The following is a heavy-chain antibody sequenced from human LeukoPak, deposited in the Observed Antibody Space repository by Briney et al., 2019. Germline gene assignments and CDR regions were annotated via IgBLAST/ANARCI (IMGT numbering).Heavy chain of an antibody. V-gene: IGHV3-11*04. J-gene: IGHJ3*02. Sequence: GGSLRLSCAASGFTFSDYYMSWIRQAPGKGLEWVSYISSSGSTIYYADSVKGRFTISRDNAKNSLYLQMNNLRAEDTAVYYCASPEWLPDSIDIWGQGTMVTVSS. D-gene: IGHD3-3*01. CDR1: GFTFSDYY. CDR3: ASPEWLPDSIDI. CDR2: ISSSGSTI.